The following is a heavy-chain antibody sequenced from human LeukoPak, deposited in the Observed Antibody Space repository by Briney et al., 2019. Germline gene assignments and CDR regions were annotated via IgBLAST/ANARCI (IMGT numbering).Heavy chain of an antibody. Sequence: SETLSLTCTVSGGSISSGDYYWSWIRQPPGKGLGWIGYIYYSGSTYYNPSLKSRVTISVDTSKNQFSLKLSSVTAADTAVYYCARERNNWNDAFDIWGQGTMVTVSS. J-gene: IGHJ3*02. CDR1: GGSISSGDYY. V-gene: IGHV4-30-4*01. CDR3: ARERNNWNDAFDI. CDR2: IYYSGST. D-gene: IGHD1-20*01.